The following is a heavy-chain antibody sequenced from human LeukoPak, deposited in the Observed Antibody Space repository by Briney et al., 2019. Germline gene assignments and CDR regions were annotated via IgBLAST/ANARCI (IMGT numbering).Heavy chain of an antibody. J-gene: IGHJ4*02. V-gene: IGHV3-53*01. Sequence: GASVKVSCKASGYTFTDYYMHWIRQAPGQGLEWVSVIYSGGSTYYADSVKGRFTISRDNSKNTLYLQMNSLRAEDTAVYYCARDRVDSSGYYFDYWGQGTLVTVSS. CDR3: ARDRVDSSGYYFDY. D-gene: IGHD3-22*01. CDR1: GYTFTDYY. CDR2: IYSGGST.